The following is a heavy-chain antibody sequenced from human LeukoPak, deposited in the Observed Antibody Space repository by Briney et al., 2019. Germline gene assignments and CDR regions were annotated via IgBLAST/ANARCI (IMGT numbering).Heavy chain of an antibody. CDR2: IRSKAYGGTT. Sequence: GGSLRLSCTASGFTFGDYAMSWVRQAPGKGLEWVGFIRSKAYGGTTEYPASVKGRFTISKDDSKSIAYLQMNSLKTEDTAVYYCTRDSGLWFGEQVDYWGQGTLVTVSS. D-gene: IGHD3-10*01. V-gene: IGHV3-49*04. CDR3: TRDSGLWFGEQVDY. CDR1: GFTFGDYA. J-gene: IGHJ4*02.